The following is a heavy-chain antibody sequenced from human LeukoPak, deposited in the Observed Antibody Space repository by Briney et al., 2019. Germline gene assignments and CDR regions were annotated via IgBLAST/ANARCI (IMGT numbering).Heavy chain of an antibody. D-gene: IGHD6-19*01. V-gene: IGHV3-23*01. CDR3: AKRTPYRSGLYYFDY. CDR2: INGGGDT. J-gene: IGHJ4*02. Sequence: GGSLRLSCAASGFTFSSYGMSWVRQAPGKGLEWVSTINGGGDTFYADSVKGRFTISRDNSKSTLYPQMNSLRAEDTAAYYCAKRTPYRSGLYYFDYWGRGTLVTVSS. CDR1: GFTFSSYG.